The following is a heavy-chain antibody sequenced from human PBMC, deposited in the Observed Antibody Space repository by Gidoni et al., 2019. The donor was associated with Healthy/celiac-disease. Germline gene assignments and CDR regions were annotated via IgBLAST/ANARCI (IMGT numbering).Heavy chain of an antibody. CDR1: GGSISSSSYY. V-gene: IGHV4-39*01. D-gene: IGHD4-17*01. CDR2: IYYSGST. CDR3: ARHGGDYGDYLGDY. J-gene: IGHJ4*02. Sequence: QLQLQESGPGLVKPSETLSLTCTVSGGSISSSSYYWGWIRQPPGKGREWIGSIYYSGSTYYNPSLTSRVTISVDTSKNQFSLKLSSVTAADTAVYYCARHGGDYGDYLGDYWGQGTLVTVSS.